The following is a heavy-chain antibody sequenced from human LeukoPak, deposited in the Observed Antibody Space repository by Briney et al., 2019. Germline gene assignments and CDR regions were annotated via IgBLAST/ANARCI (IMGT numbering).Heavy chain of an antibody. CDR2: ISWDGGST. J-gene: IGHJ6*03. CDR1: GFTFSSYW. V-gene: IGHV3-43D*03. D-gene: IGHD6-13*01. CDR3: AKAGQTSGIAAADPGHYMDV. Sequence: GGSLRLSCAASGFTFSSYWMSWVRQAPGKGLEWVSLISWDGGSTYYADSVKGRFTISRDNSKNSLYLQMNSLRAEDTALYYCAKAGQTSGIAAADPGHYMDVWGKGTTVTVSS.